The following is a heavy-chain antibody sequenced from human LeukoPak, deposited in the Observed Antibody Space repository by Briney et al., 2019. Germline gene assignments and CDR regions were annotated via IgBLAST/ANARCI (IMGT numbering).Heavy chain of an antibody. CDR2: IIPIFGTA. J-gene: IGHJ4*02. Sequence: SVKVSCKASGGTFSSYAISWVRQAPGQGLEWMGGIIPIFGTANYAQKFQGRVTITADESTSTAYMELSSLRSEDTTVYYCARPHFPLTQEYYFDYWGQGTLVTVSS. CDR1: GGTFSSYA. CDR3: ARPHFPLTQEYYFDY. V-gene: IGHV1-69*13.